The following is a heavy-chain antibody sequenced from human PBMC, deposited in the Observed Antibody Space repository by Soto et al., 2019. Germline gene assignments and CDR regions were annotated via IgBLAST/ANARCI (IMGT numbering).Heavy chain of an antibody. Sequence: GGSLRLSCAASGFTFSSYAMSWVRQAPGKGLEWGSAISGSGGSTYYADSVKGRFTISRDNSKSTLYLQMNSLRAEDTAVYYCAKPKFRDSSGYRDDFDIWGQGTMVTVSS. J-gene: IGHJ3*02. D-gene: IGHD3-22*01. CDR2: ISGSGGST. CDR1: GFTFSSYA. CDR3: AKPKFRDSSGYRDDFDI. V-gene: IGHV3-23*01.